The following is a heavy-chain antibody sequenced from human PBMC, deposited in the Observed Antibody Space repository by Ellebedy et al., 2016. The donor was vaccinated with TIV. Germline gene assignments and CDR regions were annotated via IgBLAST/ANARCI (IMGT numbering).Heavy chain of an antibody. CDR3: ARDPDAFGDQYFDL. CDR2: ITDSGGRT. CDR1: GFTFSSYA. J-gene: IGHJ5*01. D-gene: IGHD3-10*01. Sequence: PGGSLRLSCAASGFTFSSYAMRWVRQAPGKGLEWVSTITDSGGRTFYADSVKGRFTISRDNSKNTLDLQMNNLRTEDTAVYYCARDPDAFGDQYFDLWGQGTLVIVSS. V-gene: IGHV3-23*01.